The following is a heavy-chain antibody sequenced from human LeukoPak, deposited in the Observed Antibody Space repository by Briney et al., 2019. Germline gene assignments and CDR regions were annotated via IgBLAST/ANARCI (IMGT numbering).Heavy chain of an antibody. CDR2: INADDGNT. CDR1: GYTFTTYA. D-gene: IGHD2-2*01. CDR3: ARGIVVQPSANWFDP. V-gene: IGHV1-3*01. Sequence: ASVKVSCKTSGYTFTTYAIHWVRQAPGQRLEWMGLINADDGNTRYSQRFQGRVTITRDTSANTAYMELSGLRFEDTAGYYCARGIVVQPSANWFDPWGQGTPVTVSS. J-gene: IGHJ5*02.